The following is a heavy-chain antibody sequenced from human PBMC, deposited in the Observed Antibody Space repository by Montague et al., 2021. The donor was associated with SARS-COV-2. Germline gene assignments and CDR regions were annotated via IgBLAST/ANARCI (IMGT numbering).Heavy chain of an antibody. V-gene: IGHV4-34*01. CDR1: GGSFSNYY. CDR3: ARGRRPVVVPGAVPAGRALDI. D-gene: IGHD2-2*01. Sequence: SETLSLTCAISGGSFSNYYWRWIRQPPGKGLEWIGEVNQSGTTIYNPSVKSRVTISEDTSKNQFYLRLNSVTAADTAVYYCARGRRPVVVPGAVPAGRALDIWGQGTMATAS. J-gene: IGHJ3*02. CDR2: VNQSGTT.